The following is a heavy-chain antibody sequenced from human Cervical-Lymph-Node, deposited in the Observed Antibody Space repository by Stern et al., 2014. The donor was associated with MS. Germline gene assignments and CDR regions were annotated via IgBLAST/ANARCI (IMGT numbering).Heavy chain of an antibody. D-gene: IGHD2-2*01. CDR1: GGTFSSYA. V-gene: IGHV1-69*01. J-gene: IGHJ3*02. CDR2: IIPIFGTA. Sequence: VQLVESGAEVKKPGSSVKVSCKASGGTFSSYAISWVRQAPGQGLEWMGGIIPIFGTANYAQKFQGRVTITADESTSTAYMELSSLRSEDTAVYYCARSACSSTSCRPTSGAFDIWGQGTMVTVSS. CDR3: ARSACSSTSCRPTSGAFDI.